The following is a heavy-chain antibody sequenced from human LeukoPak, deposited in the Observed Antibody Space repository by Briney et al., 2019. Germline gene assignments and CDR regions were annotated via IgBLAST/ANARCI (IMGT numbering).Heavy chain of an antibody. J-gene: IGHJ6*04. D-gene: IGHD3-9*01. CDR3: AKDHAGVYYDILTGYSSYGMDV. Sequence: GRSLRLSCAASGFTFSSFGMHWVRQAPGKGLEWVAVISYDGSDKYYADSVKGRFTISRDNSKNTLYLQMNSLRAEDTAVYYCAKDHAGVYYDILTGYSSYGMDVWGKGTTVTVSS. V-gene: IGHV3-30*18. CDR1: GFTFSSFG. CDR2: ISYDGSDK.